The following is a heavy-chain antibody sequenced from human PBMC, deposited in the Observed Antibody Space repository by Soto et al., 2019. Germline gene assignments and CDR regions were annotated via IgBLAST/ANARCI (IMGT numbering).Heavy chain of an antibody. CDR2: ISAYSGNT. J-gene: IGHJ3*02. CDR3: ARDRSITTIVVGVDAFDI. Sequence: GASVKVSCKASGYSFTSYGISWVRQAPGQGLEWMGWISAYSGNTYYAQKLQGRVTMTTDTSTSTAYMELRSLRSDDTAVYYCARDRSITTIVVGVDAFDIWGQGTMVTVSS. CDR1: GYSFTSYG. D-gene: IGHD3-22*01. V-gene: IGHV1-18*01.